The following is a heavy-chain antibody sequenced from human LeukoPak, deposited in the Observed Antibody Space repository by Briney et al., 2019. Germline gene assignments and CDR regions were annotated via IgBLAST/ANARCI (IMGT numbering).Heavy chain of an antibody. J-gene: IGHJ5*02. CDR3: ARGIGSASRIDP. CDR1: GGSVSSANYY. V-gene: IGHV4-61*01. CDR2: IYRSGSA. D-gene: IGHD2-15*01. Sequence: SETLSLTCTVSGGSVSSANYYWSWVRQTPGKGLEWIGYIYRSGSATYNPSLKTRVTILVDTSNNQFSLKLNSVTAADAAVYYCARGIGSASRIDPWGQGTLVTVSS.